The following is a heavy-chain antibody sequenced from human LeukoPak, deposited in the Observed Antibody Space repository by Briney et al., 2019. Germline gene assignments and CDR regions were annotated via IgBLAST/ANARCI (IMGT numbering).Heavy chain of an antibody. V-gene: IGHV3-11*05. J-gene: IGHJ4*02. CDR3: ARVYGDGYNSYFDY. Sequence: GGSLRLSRAPSGFTFSDYYVSWIRPAPGKGLGWVSYISSSSSYTNYADSVKGRFTISRDNAKNSLYLQMNSLRAEDTAVYYCARVYGDGYNSYFDYWGQGTLVTVSS. CDR2: ISSSSSYT. CDR1: GFTFSDYY. D-gene: IGHD5-24*01.